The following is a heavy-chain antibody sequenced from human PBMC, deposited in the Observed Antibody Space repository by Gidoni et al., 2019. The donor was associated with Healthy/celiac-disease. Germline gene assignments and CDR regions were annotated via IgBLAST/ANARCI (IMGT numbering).Heavy chain of an antibody. J-gene: IGHJ3*02. CDR1: GFTFDDYA. Sequence: EVQLVESGGGLVQPGRSLRLSCAASGFTFDDYALHWVRQAPGKGVACVSGISWNSGSIGYADSGKGRFTNSRDNAKNSLYLQMNRLRAEDTALYDCAKDISYGSGSDRRDDAFDIWGQGTMVTVSS. CDR2: ISWNSGSI. V-gene: IGHV3-9*01. D-gene: IGHD3-10*01. CDR3: AKDISYGSGSDRRDDAFDI.